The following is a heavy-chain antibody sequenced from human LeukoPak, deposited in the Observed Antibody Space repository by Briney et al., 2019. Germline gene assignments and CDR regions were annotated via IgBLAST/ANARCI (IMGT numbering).Heavy chain of an antibody. CDR2: ISPYNGNT. J-gene: IGHJ3*02. V-gene: IGHV1-18*01. CDR3: ARVLGLDAFDI. Sequence: ASVKVSCKTSGYTFTSYGISWVRQAPGQGLEWMGWISPYNGNTKYIQKFQGRVTMTTDTSTSTAYMEVRSLRSDDTAVYYCARVLGLDAFDIWGQGTMVTVSS. D-gene: IGHD3/OR15-3a*01. CDR1: GYTFTSYG.